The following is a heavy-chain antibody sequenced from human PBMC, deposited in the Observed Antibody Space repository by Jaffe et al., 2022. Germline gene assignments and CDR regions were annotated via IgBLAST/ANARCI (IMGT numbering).Heavy chain of an antibody. CDR3: ARRKISVPGTVVYYFEY. D-gene: IGHD6-19*01. CDR2: IYHSGTT. J-gene: IGHJ4*02. CDR1: GGSVSSGTYY. Sequence: QLQLQESGPGLVKPSETLSLTCTVSGGSVSSGTYYWGWIRQPPGKGLEWIGSIYHSGTTHYNPSLKSRVTVSVDTSKNQFSLKLTSVTAADTAVYYCARRKISVPGTVVYYFEYWGQGSLVTVSS. V-gene: IGHV4-39*01.